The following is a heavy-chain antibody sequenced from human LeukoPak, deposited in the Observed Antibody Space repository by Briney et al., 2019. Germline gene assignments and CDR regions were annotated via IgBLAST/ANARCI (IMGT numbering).Heavy chain of an antibody. CDR2: ISSSSSYI. V-gene: IGHV3-21*04. CDR1: VFTFSSYS. J-gene: IGHJ4*02. Sequence: GGSLRLSCAASVFTFSSYSMNWVRQAPGKGLEWVSSISSSSSYIYYADSVKGRFTISRDNAKNSLYLQMNSLRAEDTAVYYCAKSFYGSGSPIPPLFDYWGQGTLVTVSS. CDR3: AKSFYGSGSPIPPLFDY. D-gene: IGHD3-10*01.